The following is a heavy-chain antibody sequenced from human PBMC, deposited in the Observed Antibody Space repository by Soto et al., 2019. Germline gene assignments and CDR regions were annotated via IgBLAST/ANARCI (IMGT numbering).Heavy chain of an antibody. Sequence: PSDTLSLTCTVSGGSISTYYWIWIRQPPGKGLEWIGYIYDSGSTDYNPSLKSRVTISVDTSKNQFSLKLSSVTAADTAVYYCARHGGRYCSGGTCYIYWHFDLWGRGTLVTVSS. CDR2: IYDSGST. CDR3: ARHGGRYCSGGTCYIYWHFDL. D-gene: IGHD2-15*01. V-gene: IGHV4-59*08. J-gene: IGHJ2*01. CDR1: GGSISTYY.